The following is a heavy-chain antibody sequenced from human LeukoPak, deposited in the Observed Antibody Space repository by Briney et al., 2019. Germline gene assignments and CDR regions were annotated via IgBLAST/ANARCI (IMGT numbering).Heavy chain of an antibody. V-gene: IGHV4-30-2*03. J-gene: IGHJ3*02. CDR2: IYYSGST. CDR1: GGSISSGDYY. D-gene: IGHD2-15*01. CDR3: ARRALGEVVVVAATSAFDI. Sequence: SQTLSLTCTVSGGSISSGDYYWSWIRQPPGKGLEWIGSIYYSGSTYYNPSLKSRVTISVDTSKNQFSLKLSSVTAADTAVYYCARRALGEVVVVAATSAFDIWGQGTMVTVSS.